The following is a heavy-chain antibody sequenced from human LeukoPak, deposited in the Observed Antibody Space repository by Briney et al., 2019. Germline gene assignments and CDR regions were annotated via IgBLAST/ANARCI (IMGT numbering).Heavy chain of an antibody. V-gene: IGHV3-21*01. J-gene: IGHJ6*02. CDR2: VTSGSNYK. Sequence: GGSLRLSCAASGFTFTSYTMNWVRQAPGKGLEWVSSVTSGSNYKFYADSVKGRFTISRDNPKNSLYLQMNSLRAEDTAVYYCASSEDRYGDYLSPYYGMDVWGQGTTVTVSS. CDR3: ASSEDRYGDYLSPYYGMDV. D-gene: IGHD4-17*01. CDR1: GFTFTSYT.